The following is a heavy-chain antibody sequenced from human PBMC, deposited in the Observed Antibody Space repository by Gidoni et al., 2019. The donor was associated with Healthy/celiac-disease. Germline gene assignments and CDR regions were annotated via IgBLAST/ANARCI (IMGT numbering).Heavy chain of an antibody. CDR1: GFSFSSYS. J-gene: IGHJ4*02. CDR2: ISSSSSTI. CDR3: ARDQYGWYYFDY. Sequence: EVQLVESGGGLVQPGGSLRLSSAASGFSFSSYSMNWVRKAPVKGPGWVSYISSSSSTIYYADSVKGRVTISRDNAKNSLYLQMNSLRAEDTAVYYCARDQYGWYYFDYWGQGTLVTVSS. D-gene: IGHD6-19*01. V-gene: IGHV3-48*04.